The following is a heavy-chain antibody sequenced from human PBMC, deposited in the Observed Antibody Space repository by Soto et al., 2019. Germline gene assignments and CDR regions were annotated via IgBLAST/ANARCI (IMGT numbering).Heavy chain of an antibody. CDR2: INAGNGNT. J-gene: IGHJ6*03. D-gene: IGHD3-3*01. V-gene: IGHV1-3*01. CDR3: GRSAIFGVVPPYYYYMDV. Sequence: ASVKVSCKASGYTFTSYAMHWVRQAPGQRLEWMGWINAGNGNTKYSQKFQGRVTITRDTSASTAYMELSSLRSEDTAVYYCGRSAIFGVVPPYYYYMDVWGKGTTVTVSS. CDR1: GYTFTSYA.